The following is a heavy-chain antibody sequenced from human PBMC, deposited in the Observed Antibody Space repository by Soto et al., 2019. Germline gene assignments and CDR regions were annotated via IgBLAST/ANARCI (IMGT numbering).Heavy chain of an antibody. Sequence: GGSLRLSCAASGFTFSSYAMSWVRQAPGKGLEWVSAISGSGGSTYYADSVKGRFTISRDNSKNTLYLQMNSLRAEDTAVYYCAKSTPYYYDSSGYYYGDYWGQGTLVTVSS. CDR3: AKSTPYYYDSSGYYYGDY. J-gene: IGHJ4*02. D-gene: IGHD3-22*01. CDR1: GFTFSSYA. CDR2: ISGSGGST. V-gene: IGHV3-23*01.